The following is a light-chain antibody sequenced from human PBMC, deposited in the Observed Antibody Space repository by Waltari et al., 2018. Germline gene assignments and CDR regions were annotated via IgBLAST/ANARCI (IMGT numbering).Light chain of an antibody. J-gene: IGKJ4*01. V-gene: IGKV3-20*01. CDR3: HLYGSART. Sequence: NVLTQSPGTLSLSPGEVAPLPCRASQIVSNNYLAWYQQQPGQAPRLLIYGVSSRATGIPDRFSGSGSGTDFTLTISRLEPEDSAVYFCHLYGSARTFGGGTKVEIK. CDR2: GVS. CDR1: QIVSNNY.